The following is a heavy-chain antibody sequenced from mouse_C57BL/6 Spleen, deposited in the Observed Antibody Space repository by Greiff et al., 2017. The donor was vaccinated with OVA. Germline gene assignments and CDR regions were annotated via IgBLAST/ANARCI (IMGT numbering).Heavy chain of an antibody. Sequence: VQLKQPGAELVRPGSSVKLSCKASGYTFTSYWMPWVKQRPIQGLEWIGNIDPSDSDTHYTHKFKDPVTLSVDKSYSTDDMQRSRRTAEDSAVDYCWREYGSSPSSYWDYGVWGTGATVTV. CDR1: GYTFTSYW. D-gene: IGHD1-1*02. J-gene: IGHJ1*03. V-gene: IGHV1-52*01. CDR2: IDPSDSDT. CDR3: WREYGSSPSSYWDYGV.